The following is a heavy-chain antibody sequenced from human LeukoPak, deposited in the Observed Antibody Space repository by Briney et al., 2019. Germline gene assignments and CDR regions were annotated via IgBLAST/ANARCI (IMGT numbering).Heavy chain of an antibody. CDR2: IYSGGST. CDR1: GFTVSSNY. CDR3: ARDHEPSLAPDAFDI. J-gene: IGHJ3*02. Sequence: GGSLRLSCAASGFTVSSNYMSWVRQAPGKGLEWVSVIYSGGSTYYADSVKGRFTISRDNSKNTLYLQMNSLRAEDTAVYYCARDHEPSLAPDAFDIWGQGTMVTVSS. V-gene: IGHV3-66*01. D-gene: IGHD3-16*01.